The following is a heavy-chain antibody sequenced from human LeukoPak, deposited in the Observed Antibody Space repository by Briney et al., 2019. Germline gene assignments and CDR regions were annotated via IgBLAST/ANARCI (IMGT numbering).Heavy chain of an antibody. J-gene: IGHJ6*02. D-gene: IGHD2-2*01. Sequence: ASVKVSCTASGYTFTTYFVHWVRQAPGQGPEWMGIIDPSDGSTSHAQKFQGRVTMTRDTSTSTVYMELSSLRSEDTAVYFCARGCRVVPGVHNVGRTQYYNGMDVWGQGTTVTVSS. V-gene: IGHV1-46*01. CDR1: GYTFTTYF. CDR3: ARGCRVVPGVHNVGRTQYYNGMDV. CDR2: IDPSDGST.